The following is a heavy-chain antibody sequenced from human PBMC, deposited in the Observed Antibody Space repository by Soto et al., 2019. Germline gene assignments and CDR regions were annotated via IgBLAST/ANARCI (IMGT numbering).Heavy chain of an antibody. CDR2: INHSGST. V-gene: IGHV4-34*01. J-gene: IGHJ4*02. CDR3: ARDKITGLFDY. CDR1: GGSFSGYY. D-gene: IGHD2-8*02. Sequence: QVQLQEWGAGLLKPSETLSLTCAVYGGSFSGYYWTWIRQPPGTGLEWIGEINHSGSTNYNPSLKSRVTISVDTSKNQFALKLTSVTAADTAVYYCARDKITGLFDYRGQGPLVTVSS.